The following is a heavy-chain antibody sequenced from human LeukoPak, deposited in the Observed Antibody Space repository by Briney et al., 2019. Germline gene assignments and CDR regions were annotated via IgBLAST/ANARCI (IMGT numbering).Heavy chain of an antibody. V-gene: IGHV3-7*01. CDR3: ARWTGGYDY. Sequence: GGSLRLSCAASGFTFSSYWMSWVRQAPGKGLEGVANIKKDGSEKYYVDSVKGRFTISRDNAKNSLYPQMNSLRAEDTAVYYCARWTGGYDYWGQGTLVTVSS. J-gene: IGHJ4*02. CDR2: IKKDGSEK. CDR1: GFTFSSYW. D-gene: IGHD3/OR15-3a*01.